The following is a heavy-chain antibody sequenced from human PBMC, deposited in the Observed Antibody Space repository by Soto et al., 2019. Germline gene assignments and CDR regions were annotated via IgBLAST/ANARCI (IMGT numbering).Heavy chain of an antibody. CDR3: LIEGAGFGH. CDR1: GFTFSVSS. CDR2: IRSKANNNAT. V-gene: IGHV3-73*01. Sequence: EVQLVESGGGLVQPWGSVRLSCAGSGFTFSVSSMHWVRQAPGKGLEWLGRIRSKANNNATIYSESVRGRFVINKDDSHDTMFLQRSSLRTEHTAMYYCLIEGAGFGHWGQGTLVTVSS. D-gene: IGHD1-26*01. J-gene: IGHJ4*02.